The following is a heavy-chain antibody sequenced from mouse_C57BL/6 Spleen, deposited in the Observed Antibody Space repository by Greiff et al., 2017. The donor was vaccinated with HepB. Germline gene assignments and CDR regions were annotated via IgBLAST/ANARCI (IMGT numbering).Heavy chain of an antibody. Sequence: EVKLMESGGGLVKPGGSLKLSCAASGFTFSDYGMHWVRQAPEKGLEWVAYISSGSSTIYYADTVKGRFTISRDNAKNTLFLQMTSLRSEDTAMYYCAREWLLPDFDYWGQGTTLTVSS. CDR3: AREWLLPDFDY. V-gene: IGHV5-17*01. CDR2: ISSGSSTI. D-gene: IGHD2-3*01. CDR1: GFTFSDYG. J-gene: IGHJ2*01.